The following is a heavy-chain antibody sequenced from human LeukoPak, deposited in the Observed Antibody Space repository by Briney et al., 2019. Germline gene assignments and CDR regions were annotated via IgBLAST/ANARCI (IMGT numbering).Heavy chain of an antibody. Sequence: SETLSLTCTVSGGSISSYYWSWIRQPAGKGLEWIGRIYTSGSTSYNPSLKSRVTMSVDTSKNQFSLKLSSVTAADTAVYYCASHLPSMVRGVIYYYYYMDVWGKGTTVTVSS. V-gene: IGHV4-4*07. CDR3: ASHLPSMVRGVIYYYYYMDV. CDR1: GGSISSYY. J-gene: IGHJ6*03. CDR2: IYTSGST. D-gene: IGHD3-10*01.